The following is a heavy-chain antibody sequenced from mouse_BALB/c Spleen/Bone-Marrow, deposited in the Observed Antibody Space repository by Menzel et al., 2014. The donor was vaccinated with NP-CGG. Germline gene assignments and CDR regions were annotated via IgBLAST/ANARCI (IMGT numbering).Heavy chain of an antibody. V-gene: IGHV3-8*02. D-gene: IGHD1-1*01. CDR1: GDSITSGY. Sequence: EVQLQQSGPSLVKPSQPLSLTCSVTGDSITSGYWNWIRKFPGNKLEYMGYISYRGSTYYNPSLKSRISITRDTSKNRYYLQLNSVTTEDTATYYCARGGGSSYNYAMDYWGQGTSVTVSS. J-gene: IGHJ4*01. CDR3: ARGGGSSYNYAMDY. CDR2: ISYRGST.